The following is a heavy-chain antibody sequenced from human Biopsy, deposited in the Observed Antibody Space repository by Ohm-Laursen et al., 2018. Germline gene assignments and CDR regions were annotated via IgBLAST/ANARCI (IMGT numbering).Heavy chain of an antibody. CDR3: ARDSRGGHLNTTLITGKNLDS. CDR2: IYYTGST. D-gene: IGHD3-16*01. Sequence: SDTLSLTWIVSRDSISNYYWTWIRQSPGKGLEWIGHIYYTGSTNYNPSVKSRVTISVDTSKNQFSLKLNSVTAADTAVYFCARDSRGGHLNTTLITGKNLDSWGQGILVTVSS. CDR1: RDSISNYY. V-gene: IGHV4-59*01. J-gene: IGHJ4*02.